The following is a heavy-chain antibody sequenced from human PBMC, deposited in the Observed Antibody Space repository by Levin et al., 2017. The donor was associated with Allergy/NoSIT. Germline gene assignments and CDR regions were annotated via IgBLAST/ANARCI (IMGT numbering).Heavy chain of an antibody. Sequence: GGSLRLSCVASGFTVSSNYMSWVRQAPGKGLEWVSVIYTGGTTYYADSVKGRFTISRDNSKNMLYLQMNSLRAEDTAVYYCASLHYWGQGTLVTVSS. V-gene: IGHV3-53*01. J-gene: IGHJ4*02. CDR1: GFTVSSNY. CDR2: IYTGGTT. CDR3: ASLHY.